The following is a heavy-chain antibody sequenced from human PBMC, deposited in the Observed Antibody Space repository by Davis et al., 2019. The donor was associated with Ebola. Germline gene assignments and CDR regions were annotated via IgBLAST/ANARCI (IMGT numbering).Heavy chain of an antibody. CDR1: GGSFSGYY. J-gene: IGHJ6*02. CDR3: ARGGGGTRSGIYYYYYGMDV. Sequence: SETLSLTCAVYGGSFSGYYWSWIRQPPGKGLEWIGEINHSGSTNYNPSLKSRVTISVDTSKNQFSLKLSSVTAADTAVYYCARGGGGTRSGIYYYYYGMDVWGQGTAVTVSS. D-gene: IGHD3-3*01. V-gene: IGHV4-34*01. CDR2: INHSGST.